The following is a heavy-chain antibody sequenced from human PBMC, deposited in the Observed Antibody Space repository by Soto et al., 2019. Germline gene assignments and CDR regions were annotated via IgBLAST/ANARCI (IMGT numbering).Heavy chain of an antibody. CDR1: GFTFSSYW. CDR3: ARDPFPYYDFWSGPAYYMDV. V-gene: IGHV3-74*01. CDR2: INSDGSST. D-gene: IGHD3-3*01. J-gene: IGHJ6*03. Sequence: GGSLRLSCAASGFTFSSYWMHWVRQAPGKGLVWVSRINSDGSSTSYADSVKGRFTISRDNAKNTLYLQMNSLRAEDTAVYYCARDPFPYYDFWSGPAYYMDVWGKGTTVTVSS.